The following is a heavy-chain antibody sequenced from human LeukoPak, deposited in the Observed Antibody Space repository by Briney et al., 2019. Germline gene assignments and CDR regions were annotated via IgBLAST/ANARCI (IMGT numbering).Heavy chain of an antibody. Sequence: SETLSLTCTVSGGSISSGSYYWSWIRQPAGKGLEWIGRIYTSGSTNYNPSLKSRVTISVDTSKNQFSLKLSSVTAADTAVYYCARDGGSGGYDFRPFDYWGQGTLVTVSS. CDR1: GGSISSGSYY. CDR2: IYTSGST. D-gene: IGHD5-12*01. J-gene: IGHJ4*02. V-gene: IGHV4-61*02. CDR3: ARDGGSGGYDFRPFDY.